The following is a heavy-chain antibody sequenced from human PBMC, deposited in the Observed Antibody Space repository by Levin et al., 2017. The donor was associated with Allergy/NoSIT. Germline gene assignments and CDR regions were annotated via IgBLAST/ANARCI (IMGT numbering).Heavy chain of an antibody. CDR3: ARDFPAITFGGVIVSFDY. J-gene: IGHJ4*02. CDR2: ISAYNGNT. D-gene: IGHD3-16*02. V-gene: IGHV1-18*01. CDR1: GYTFTSYG. Sequence: ASVKVSCKASGYTFTSYGISWVRQAPGQGLEWMGWISAYNGNTNYAQKLQGRVTMTTDTSTSTAYMELRSLRSDDTAVYYCARDFPAITFGGVIVSFDYWGQGTLVTVSS.